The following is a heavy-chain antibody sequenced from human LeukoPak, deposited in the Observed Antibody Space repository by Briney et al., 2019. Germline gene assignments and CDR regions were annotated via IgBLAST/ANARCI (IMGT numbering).Heavy chain of an antibody. V-gene: IGHV3-30*18. CDR1: GFTFSSYS. CDR2: ISYDGSNK. D-gene: IGHD3-10*01. CDR3: AKDRISYTTSPGELSH. J-gene: IGHJ4*02. Sequence: GGSLRLSCAASGFTFSSYSMNWVRQAPGKGLEWVAVISYDGSNKYYADSVKGRFTISRDNSLYTVYLQMDSLRGDDTAVYYCAKDRISYTTSPGELSHWGQGTLVIVSS.